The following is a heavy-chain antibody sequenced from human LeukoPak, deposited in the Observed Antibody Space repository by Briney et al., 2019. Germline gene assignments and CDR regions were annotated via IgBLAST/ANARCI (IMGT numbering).Heavy chain of an antibody. CDR3: ARRSNTYYTFHY. V-gene: IGHV3-72*01. Sequence: GGSLRLSCAASGFTFRDHYMDWVRQAPGKGLEWLARSRDKAKSYSTEHAASVKGRFTISRDNSKNSLYLQMNSLKTEDTAVYYCARRSNTYYTFHYWGQGTLVTVSS. J-gene: IGHJ4*02. CDR1: GFTFRDHY. CDR2: SRDKAKSYST. D-gene: IGHD2-2*01.